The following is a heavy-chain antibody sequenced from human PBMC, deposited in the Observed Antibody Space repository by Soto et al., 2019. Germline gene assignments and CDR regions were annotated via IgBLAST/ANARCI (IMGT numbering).Heavy chain of an antibody. V-gene: IGHV1-18*04. D-gene: IGHD2-2*01. J-gene: IGHJ6*02. Sequence: QVQLVQSGVEVKKPGASVKVSCKASGYTFISHGISWVRPAPGQGLEWTGWISGKNGNTNYAQKLQGRVTLTTDTSTSTAYMELRSLRSDATAVYYCARVSSSIVVVPDYGMDVWGQGTTVTVSS. CDR1: GYTFISHG. CDR3: ARVSSSIVVVPDYGMDV. CDR2: ISGKNGNT.